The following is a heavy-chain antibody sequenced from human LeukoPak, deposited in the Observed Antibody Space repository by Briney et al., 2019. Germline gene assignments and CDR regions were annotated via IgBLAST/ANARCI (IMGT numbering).Heavy chain of an antibody. CDR1: GYTFTGYY. J-gene: IGHJ3*02. D-gene: IGHD2-15*01. V-gene: IGHV1-2*02. CDR2: INPNSGGT. CDR3: AREWEGYCSGGSCYSAFDI. Sequence: ASVKVSCKASGYTFTGYYMHWVRQAPGQGLEWVGWINPNSGGTNYAQKFQGRVTMTRDTSISTAYMELSRLRSDDTAVYYCAREWEGYCSGGSCYSAFDIWGQGTMVTVSS.